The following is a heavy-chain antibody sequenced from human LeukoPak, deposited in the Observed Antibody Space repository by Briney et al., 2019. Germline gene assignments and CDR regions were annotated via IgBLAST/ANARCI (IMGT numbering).Heavy chain of an antibody. CDR3: ARDRGKLRYLVL. CDR2: MSLDGSSI. D-gene: IGHD4-17*01. J-gene: IGHJ4*02. V-gene: IGHV3-30*15. Sequence: GRSLRLSCVASGFAFNTQAMHWVRQAPGKGLEWLAVMSLDGSSISSADSVRRRFTISRDNSEITLFLQRSSLRVEDTAVYYCARDRGKLRYLVLWGQGSLLTVSS. CDR1: GFAFNTQA.